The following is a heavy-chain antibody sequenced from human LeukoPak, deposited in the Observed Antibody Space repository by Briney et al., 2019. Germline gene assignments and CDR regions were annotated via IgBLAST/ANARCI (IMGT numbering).Heavy chain of an antibody. J-gene: IGHJ1*01. CDR3: ARDEFNSKFFQH. CDR1: GFTFSNYW. CDR2: INSDGSST. D-gene: IGHD2-21*01. Sequence: PGGSLRLSCAASGFTFSNYWMHWVRQAPGKGLVWVSRINSDGSSTSYADSVKGRFTISRDNAKNTLYLQMNSLRAEDTAVYFCARDEFNSKFFQHWGQGTLVTVSS. V-gene: IGHV3-74*01.